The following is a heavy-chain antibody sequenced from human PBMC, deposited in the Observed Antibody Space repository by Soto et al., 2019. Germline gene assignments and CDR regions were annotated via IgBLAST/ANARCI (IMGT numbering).Heavy chain of an antibody. V-gene: IGHV5-51*01. CDR2: IYPGDSDT. D-gene: IGHD6-13*01. CDR3: ARLQAAAGDNDLTFDY. Sequence: PGQPHRVSNKGLGNSFKNWVGWVRQIHGKGLEWMGIIYPGDSDTRYSPSFQGHVTISADKSISTAYLQWSSLKASDTAMYYCARLQAAAGDNDLTFDYWGQGTLVTVSS. J-gene: IGHJ4*02. CDR1: GNSFKNW.